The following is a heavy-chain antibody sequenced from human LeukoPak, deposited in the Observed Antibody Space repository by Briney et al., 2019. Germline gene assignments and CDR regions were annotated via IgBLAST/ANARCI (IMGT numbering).Heavy chain of an antibody. CDR1: GFSFSNYA. CDR3: ARESFGTGSDPDD. D-gene: IGHD3-3*01. V-gene: IGHV3-33*01. Sequence: QPGRSLRLSCAASGFSFSNYAMYWVRQAPGKGLEWVTLIWHDASHTFYTDSVKGRFTISRDNSKNTVYLPLNSLVGEDTAEYYCARESFGTGSDPDDWGQGTLVTVSS. J-gene: IGHJ4*02. CDR2: IWHDASHT.